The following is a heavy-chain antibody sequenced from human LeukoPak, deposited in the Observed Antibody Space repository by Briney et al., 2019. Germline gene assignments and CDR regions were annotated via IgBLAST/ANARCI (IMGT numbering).Heavy chain of an antibody. CDR2: IYYSGST. CDR1: GGSISSGDYY. CDR3: ARDLLNEGNHLDY. J-gene: IGHJ4*02. Sequence: SETLSLTCTVSGGSISSGDYYWSWIRQPPGKGLEWIGYIYYSGSTYYNPSLKSRVTISVDTSKNQFPLKLSSVTAADTAVYYCARDLLNEGNHLDYWGQGTLVTVSS. D-gene: IGHD4-23*01. V-gene: IGHV4-30-4*01.